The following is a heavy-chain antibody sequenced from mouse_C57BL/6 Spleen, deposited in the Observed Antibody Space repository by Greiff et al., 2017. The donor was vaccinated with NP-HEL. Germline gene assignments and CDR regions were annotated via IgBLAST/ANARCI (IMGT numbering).Heavy chain of an antibody. D-gene: IGHD4-1*02. CDR3: ARIQLGVDY. CDR1: GYAFSSSW. V-gene: IGHV1-82*01. Sequence: VQLVESGPELVKPGASVKISCKASGYAFSSSWMNWVKQRPGKGLEWIGRIYPGDGDTNYNGKFKGKATLTADKSSSTAYMQLSSLTSEDSAVYFCARIQLGVDYWGQGTTLTVSS. CDR2: IYPGDGDT. J-gene: IGHJ2*01.